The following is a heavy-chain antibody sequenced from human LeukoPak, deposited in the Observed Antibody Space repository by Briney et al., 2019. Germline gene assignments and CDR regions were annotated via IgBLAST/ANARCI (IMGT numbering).Heavy chain of an antibody. Sequence: ASVKVSCKASVYTFTSYGISWVRQAPGQGLEWMGWISAYNGNTNYAQKLQGRVTMTTDTSTSTAYMELRSLRSDDTAVYYCAREYSGYDPAPIQYWFDPWGQGTQVTVSS. CDR3: AREYSGYDPAPIQYWFDP. J-gene: IGHJ5*02. V-gene: IGHV1-18*01. CDR1: VYTFTSYG. D-gene: IGHD5-12*01. CDR2: ISAYNGNT.